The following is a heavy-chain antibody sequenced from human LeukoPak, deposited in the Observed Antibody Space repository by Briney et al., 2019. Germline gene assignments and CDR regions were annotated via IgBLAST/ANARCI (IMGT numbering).Heavy chain of an antibody. CDR1: GGTFSSYA. V-gene: IGHV1-69*05. D-gene: IGHD6-19*01. CDR3: ARDIAVAETGSDY. CDR2: IIPIFGTA. J-gene: IGHJ4*02. Sequence: ASVKVSCKASGGTFSSYAISWVRQAPGQGLEWMGRIIPIFGTANYAQKFQGRVTITTDESTSTADMELSSLTSEDTAVYYCARDIAVAETGSDYWGQGTLVTVSS.